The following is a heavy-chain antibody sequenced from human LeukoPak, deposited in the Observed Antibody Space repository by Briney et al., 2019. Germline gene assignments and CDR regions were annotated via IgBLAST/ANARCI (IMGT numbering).Heavy chain of an antibody. J-gene: IGHJ4*02. CDR1: GFTFSSYS. D-gene: IGHD3-16*01. CDR2: ISSSSTI. CDR3: ARPGMITFGGVI. Sequence: PGGSLRLSCAASGFTFSSYSMNWVRQAPGKGLEWVSYISSSSTIYYADSVKGRFTISRDNAKNSLYLQMNSLRAEDTAVYYCARPGMITFGGVIWGQGTLVTVSS. V-gene: IGHV3-48*04.